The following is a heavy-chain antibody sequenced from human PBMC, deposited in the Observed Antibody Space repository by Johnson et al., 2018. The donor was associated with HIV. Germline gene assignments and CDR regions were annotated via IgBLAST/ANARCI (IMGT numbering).Heavy chain of an antibody. J-gene: IGHJ3*02. Sequence: QVQLVESGGGVVQPGGSLRLSCAASGFTFRSNGMHWVRQAPGKGLEWVTFIQYDGSDKSYADSVKGRFTISRDNSKNTLYLQMNSLRAEDMAVYYCARVGDGNNKNAFDIWGQGTMVTVSS. V-gene: IGHV3-30*02. D-gene: IGHD5-24*01. CDR3: ARVGDGNNKNAFDI. CDR1: GFTFRSNG. CDR2: IQYDGSDK.